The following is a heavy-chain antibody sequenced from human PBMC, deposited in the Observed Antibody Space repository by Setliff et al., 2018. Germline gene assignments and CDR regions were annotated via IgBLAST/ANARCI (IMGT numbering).Heavy chain of an antibody. Sequence: PGESLTISCKGSGYSFSNFWIGWVRQMPGKGLEWMGIIYPGDSHTRYSPSFQXXVTMSXXXXXXXXXXXXXXXXXXXXXXXXCARSLVGATYSVYFDYWGQGALVTVSS. D-gene: IGHD1-26*01. J-gene: IGHJ4*02. V-gene: IGHV5-51*01. CDR2: IYPGDSHT. CDR1: GYSFSNFW. CDR3: ARSLVGATYSVYFDY.